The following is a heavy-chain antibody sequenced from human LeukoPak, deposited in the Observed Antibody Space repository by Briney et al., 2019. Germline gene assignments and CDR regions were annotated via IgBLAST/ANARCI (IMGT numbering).Heavy chain of an antibody. V-gene: IGHV1-2*02. D-gene: IGHD3-10*01. CDR2: INPNSGGT. J-gene: IGHJ4*02. CDR3: ARGLRGITMVRGVIKGLGY. CDR1: GYTFTGYY. Sequence: GASVKVSCKASGYTFTGYYMHWVRQAPGQGLEWMGWINPNSGGTNYAQKFQGRVTMTRDTSISTAYMELSRLRSDDTAVYYCARGLRGITMVRGVIKGLGYWGQGTLVTVSS.